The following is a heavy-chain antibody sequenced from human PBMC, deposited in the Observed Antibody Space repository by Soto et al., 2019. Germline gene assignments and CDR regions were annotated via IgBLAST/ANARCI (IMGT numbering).Heavy chain of an antibody. CDR2: ISYDGSNE. CDR3: AKDVKSIAAPGIGFDD. J-gene: IGHJ4*02. Sequence: QVQLVESGGGVVQPGRSLRLSCAASGFTFSSYGMHWVRQAPGKGLEWVAVISYDGSNEYYADSVKGRFTISRDNSKNTLSLQMNSLRAEDTAVYYCAKDVKSIAAPGIGFDDWGQGTLVTVSS. CDR1: GFTFSSYG. V-gene: IGHV3-30*18. D-gene: IGHD6-13*01.